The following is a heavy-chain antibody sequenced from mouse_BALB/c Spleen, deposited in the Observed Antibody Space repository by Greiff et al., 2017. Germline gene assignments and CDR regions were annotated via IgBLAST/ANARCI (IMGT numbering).Heavy chain of an antibody. CDR3: ARYGPWFAY. CDR2: ISSGSSTI. J-gene: IGHJ3*01. D-gene: IGHD1-1*02. Sequence: EVKLVESGGGLVQPGGSRKLSCAASGFTFSSFGMHWVRQAPEKGLEWVAYISSGSSTIYYADTVKGRFTISRDNPKNTLFLQMTSLRSEDTAMYYCARYGPWFAYWGQGTLVTVSA. V-gene: IGHV5-17*02. CDR1: GFTFSSFG.